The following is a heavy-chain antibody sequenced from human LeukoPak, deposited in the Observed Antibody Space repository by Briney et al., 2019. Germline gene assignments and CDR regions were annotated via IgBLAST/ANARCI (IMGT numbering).Heavy chain of an antibody. V-gene: IGHV1-69*04. CDR3: ARDDRIMVRGVPDY. Sequence: ASVKVSCKASGGTFSSYTISWVRQAPGQGLEWMGRIIPILGIANYAQKFQGRVTITADKSTSTAYMELSSLRSEDTAVYYCARDDRIMVRGVPDYWGQGTQVTVSS. CDR1: GGTFSSYT. J-gene: IGHJ4*02. D-gene: IGHD3-10*01. CDR2: IIPILGIA.